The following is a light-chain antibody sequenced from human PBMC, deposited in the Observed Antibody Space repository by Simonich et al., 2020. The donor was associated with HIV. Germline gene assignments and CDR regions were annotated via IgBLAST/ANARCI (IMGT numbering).Light chain of an antibody. J-gene: IGLJ1*01. V-gene: IGLV2-23*02. Sequence: QSALTQPASVSGSPGQSITISCTGTICDVGSFNFVSLYQQYPGKSPKLLIYEVSKRPSGVSYRFSGSKSGNTASLTISGLQAEDEADYYCCSYAGTNTEVFATGTKVTVL. CDR3: CSYAGTNTEV. CDR2: EVS. CDR1: ICDVGSFNF.